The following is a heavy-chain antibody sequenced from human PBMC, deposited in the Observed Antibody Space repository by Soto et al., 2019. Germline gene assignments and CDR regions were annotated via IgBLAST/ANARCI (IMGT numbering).Heavy chain of an antibody. CDR2: MNPNSGNT. CDR3: ARPPRNYYYYYYMDV. CDR1: GYTFTSYD. V-gene: IGHV1-8*01. J-gene: IGHJ6*03. Sequence: ASVKVSCKASGYTFTSYDINWVRQATGQGLEWMGWMNPNSGNTGYAQKFQGRVTMTRNTSISTAYMELSSLRSEDTAMYYCARPPRNYYYYYYMDVWGKGTTVTVSS.